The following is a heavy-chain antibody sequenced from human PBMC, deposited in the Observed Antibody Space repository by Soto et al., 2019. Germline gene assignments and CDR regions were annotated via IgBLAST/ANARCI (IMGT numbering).Heavy chain of an antibody. CDR1: GFIFSSYA. D-gene: IGHD6-6*01. J-gene: IGHJ5*02. CDR2: ISGTGVNT. Sequence: EEQLLVSGGGLVQPGGSLRLSCEASGFIFSSYAITWVRQDPGKGLEWVSTISGTGVNTYYADSVKGRFTVSRDNSKNTVWLQMNSLRAADSSVYYCAKDSVHNLYRTSSLEDCFGPWGQGTLVTVSS. CDR3: AKDSVHNLYRTSSLEDCFGP. V-gene: IGHV3-23*01.